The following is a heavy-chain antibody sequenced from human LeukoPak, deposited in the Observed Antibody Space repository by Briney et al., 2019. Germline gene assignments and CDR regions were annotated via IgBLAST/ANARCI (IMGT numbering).Heavy chain of an antibody. D-gene: IGHD3-3*01. Sequence: PGGSLRLSCAASGFTFSSYGMHWVRQAPGKGLEWVAFIRYDGSNKYYADSVKGRFTISRDNSKNTLYLQMNSLRAEDTAVYYCAKDLAPPVNYDFWSGDAFDIWGQGTMVTVSS. J-gene: IGHJ3*02. V-gene: IGHV3-30*02. CDR3: AKDLAPPVNYDFWSGDAFDI. CDR1: GFTFSSYG. CDR2: IRYDGSNK.